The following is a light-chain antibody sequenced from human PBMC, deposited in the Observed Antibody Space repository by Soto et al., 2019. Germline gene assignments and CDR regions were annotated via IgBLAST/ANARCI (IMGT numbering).Light chain of an antibody. CDR1: QSVSSW. J-gene: IGKJ1*01. V-gene: IGKV1-5*01. Sequence: TQSPATLSLSPGERATLSCRASQSVSSWLAWYQQKPGKAPKLLIYDASSLESGVPSRFSGSGSGTEFTLTISSLQPDDFATYYCQQYNSYGAFGQGTKVEIK. CDR2: DAS. CDR3: QQYNSYGA.